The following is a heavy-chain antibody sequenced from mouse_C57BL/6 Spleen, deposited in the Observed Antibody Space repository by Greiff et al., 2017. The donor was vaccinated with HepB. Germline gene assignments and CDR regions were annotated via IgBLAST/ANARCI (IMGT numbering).Heavy chain of an antibody. J-gene: IGHJ4*01. V-gene: IGHV5-6*01. Sequence: EVQLQESGGDLVKPGGSLKLSCAASGFTFSSYGMSWVRQTPDKRLEWVATISSGGSYTYYPDSVKGRFTISRDNAKNTLYLQMSSLKSEDTAMYYCARHARAMDYWGQGTSVTVSS. CDR2: ISSGGSYT. CDR1: GFTFSSYG. CDR3: ARHARAMDY.